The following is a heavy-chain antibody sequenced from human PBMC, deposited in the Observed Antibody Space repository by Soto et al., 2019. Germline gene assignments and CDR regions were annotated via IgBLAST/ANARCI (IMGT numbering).Heavy chain of an antibody. CDR3: AKGARYNWNCGDWFDP. CDR2: IYSSGST. V-gene: IGHV4-4*07. J-gene: IGHJ5*02. Sequence: SETLSLTCTVSGDSISSYYWSWIRQPAGKGLEWIGRIYSSGSTNYNPSLKSRVTMSVDTSKNQFSLKLSSVTAADTAVYYCAKGARYNWNCGDWFDPWGQGTLVTVSS. CDR1: GDSISSYY. D-gene: IGHD1-7*01.